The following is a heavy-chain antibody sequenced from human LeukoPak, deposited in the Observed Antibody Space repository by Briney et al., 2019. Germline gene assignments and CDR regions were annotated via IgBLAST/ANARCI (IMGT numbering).Heavy chain of an antibody. V-gene: IGHV4-39*01. CDR1: GGSISSSSYY. J-gene: IGHJ5*02. D-gene: IGHD6-13*01. CDR3: ARRGRYSSSWNWFDP. CDR2: IYYSGST. Sequence: ASETLSLTCTVSGGSISSSSYYWGWIRQPPGKGLEWIGSIYYSGSTYYNPSLKSRVTISVDTSKNQFSLKLSSVTAADTAVYYCARRGRYSSSWNWFDPWGQGTLVTVTS.